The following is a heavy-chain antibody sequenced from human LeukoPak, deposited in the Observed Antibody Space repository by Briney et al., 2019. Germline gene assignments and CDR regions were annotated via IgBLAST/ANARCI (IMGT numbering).Heavy chain of an antibody. CDR2: IYYSGST. CDR3: ARGPGGYFDPFDP. V-gene: IGHV4-59*01. J-gene: IGHJ5*02. Sequence: PSETLSLTCTASGGSISSYYWSWIRQPPGKGLEWIGYIYYSGSTNYNPSLKSRVTISVDTSKNQFSLKLSSVTAADTAVYYCARGPGGYFDPFDPWGQGTLVTVSS. CDR1: GGSISSYY. D-gene: IGHD3-9*01.